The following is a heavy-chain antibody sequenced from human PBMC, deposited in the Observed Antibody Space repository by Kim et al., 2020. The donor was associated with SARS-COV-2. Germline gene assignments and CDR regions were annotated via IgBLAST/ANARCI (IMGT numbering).Heavy chain of an antibody. V-gene: IGHV3-74*01. J-gene: IGHJ5*02. Sequence: ADSVKGRFTISRDNAKNTLYLQMSSLRAEDTAVYYCARKDCSGGSCAFDPWGQGTLVTVSS. D-gene: IGHD2-15*01. CDR3: ARKDCSGGSCAFDP.